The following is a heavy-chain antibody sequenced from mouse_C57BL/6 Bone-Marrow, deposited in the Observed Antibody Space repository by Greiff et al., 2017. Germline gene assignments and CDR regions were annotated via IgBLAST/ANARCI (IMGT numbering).Heavy chain of an antibody. CDR2: INPSSGYT. CDR1: GYTFTSYT. D-gene: IGHD3-2*02. Sequence: QVQLQQSGAELARPGASVKMSCKASGYTFTSYTMHWVKQRPGQGLEWIGYINPSSGYTKYNQKFKDKATLTADKSSSTAYMQLSSLTSEDSAVYYCEREAQAPCPYYAMDYWGQGTSVTVSS. CDR3: EREAQAPCPYYAMDY. V-gene: IGHV1-4*01. J-gene: IGHJ4*01.